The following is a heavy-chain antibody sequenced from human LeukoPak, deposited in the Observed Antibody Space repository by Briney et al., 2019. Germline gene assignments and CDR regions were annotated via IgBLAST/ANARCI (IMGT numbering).Heavy chain of an antibody. Sequence: SETLSLTCTVSGGSISPYYWSWIRQPPGKGLEWIGYIYYSGSTNYKSSLKSRVTISVDTSKNQFSLKLTSVTAADTAVYYCARYGGSGTYFFDYWGQGTLVTVSS. CDR2: IYYSGST. CDR1: GGSISPYY. D-gene: IGHD3-10*01. J-gene: IGHJ4*02. V-gene: IGHV4-59*12. CDR3: ARYGGSGTYFFDY.